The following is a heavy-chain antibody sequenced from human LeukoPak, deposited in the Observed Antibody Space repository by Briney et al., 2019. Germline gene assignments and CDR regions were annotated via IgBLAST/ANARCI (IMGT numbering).Heavy chain of an antibody. J-gene: IGHJ4*02. Sequence: GGSLRLSCAASGFKFTSYSMNWVRQAPGKGLEWISYISSSGRPIYYADSVKGRFTISRDDAKKSSDLQMTNLTAEDTAVYFCARGSRFDYWGQGAPVTVSS. CDR2: ISSSGRPI. V-gene: IGHV3-48*04. CDR1: GFKFTSYS. CDR3: ARGSRFDY.